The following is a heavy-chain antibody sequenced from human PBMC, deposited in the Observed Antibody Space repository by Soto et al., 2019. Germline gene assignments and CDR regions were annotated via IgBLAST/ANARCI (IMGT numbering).Heavy chain of an antibody. D-gene: IGHD3-10*01. Sequence: QVPLVESGGGVVQPGRSLRLSCAASGFTFSSYGMYWVRQAPGKGLEWVAVISYDGRNKYYADSVKGRFTISRDNSKNTLYLQMNSLRAEDTAVYYCAKGLWFGELPFDAFDIWGQGTMVTVSS. J-gene: IGHJ3*02. CDR3: AKGLWFGELPFDAFDI. V-gene: IGHV3-30*18. CDR1: GFTFSSYG. CDR2: ISYDGRNK.